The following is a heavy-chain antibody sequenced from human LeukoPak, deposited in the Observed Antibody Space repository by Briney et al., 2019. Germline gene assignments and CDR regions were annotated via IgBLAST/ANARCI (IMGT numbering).Heavy chain of an antibody. CDR1: GYTFTGYY. Sequence: ASVKVSCKASGYTFTGYYMHWVRQAPGQGREWMGWINPNSGGTNYAQKFQGRVTMTRDTSISTAYMELSRLRSEDTAVYYCARAALKGIKFLEWLSRNYYFDYWGQGTLVTVSS. V-gene: IGHV1-2*02. CDR2: INPNSGGT. CDR3: ARAALKGIKFLEWLSRNYYFDY. D-gene: IGHD3-3*01. J-gene: IGHJ4*02.